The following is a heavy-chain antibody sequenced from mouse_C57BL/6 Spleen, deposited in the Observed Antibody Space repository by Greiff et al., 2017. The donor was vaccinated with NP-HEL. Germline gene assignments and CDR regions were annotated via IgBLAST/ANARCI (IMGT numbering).Heavy chain of an antibody. CDR1: GYTFTSYG. CDR2: IYPRSGNT. V-gene: IGHV1-81*01. CDR3: ARGGTTVVATYDY. D-gene: IGHD1-1*01. J-gene: IGHJ2*01. Sequence: VQLQQSGAELARPGASVKLSCKASGYTFTSYGISWVKQRTGQGLEWIGVIYPRSGNTYYNEKFKGKATLTADKSSSTAYMELRSLTSEDSAVYFCARGGTTVVATYDYWGQGTTLTVSS.